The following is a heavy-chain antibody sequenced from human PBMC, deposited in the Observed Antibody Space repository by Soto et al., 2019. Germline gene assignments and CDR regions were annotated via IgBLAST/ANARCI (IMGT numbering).Heavy chain of an antibody. CDR3: ARNLRFGTYAFDI. Sequence: PSETLSLTCAVYGGSFSGYYWSWIRQPPGKGLEWIGEINHSGSTNYNPSLRSRVTISVDTSKNQFSLKLSSVTAADTAVYYCARNLRFGTYAFDIWGQGTMVTVSS. J-gene: IGHJ3*02. D-gene: IGHD3-10*01. CDR1: GGSFSGYY. CDR2: INHSGST. V-gene: IGHV4-34*01.